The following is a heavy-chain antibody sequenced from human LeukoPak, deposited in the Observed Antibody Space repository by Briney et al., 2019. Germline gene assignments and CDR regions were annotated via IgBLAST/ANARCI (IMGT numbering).Heavy chain of an antibody. D-gene: IGHD3-16*02. CDR3: ARDKGRVIDY. J-gene: IGHJ4*02. Sequence: GGSLRLSCVASGFTFSNYAMIWVRQTPGKGLEWVSAIGGRDSGTYYTDSVKGRFTISRDNSKNTLYLQMNSLRAEDTAVCYCARDKGRVIDYWGQGTLVTVSS. CDR1: GFTFSNYA. CDR2: IGGRDSGT. V-gene: IGHV3-23*01.